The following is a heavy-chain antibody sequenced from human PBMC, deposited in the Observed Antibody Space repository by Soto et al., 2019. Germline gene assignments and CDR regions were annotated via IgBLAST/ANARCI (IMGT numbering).Heavy chain of an antibody. CDR1: GYTFTNFG. D-gene: IGHD3-16*01. Sequence: QVQLVQSGAEVKKPGASVKVSCKASGYTFTNFGISWVRQAPGQGLEWMGWISAYNGNTTYAQNFQGRVTMTTDTAKSTAYMKLRSLRSDDTAVYYGARGGTPIDYWGQRTLVTVSS. V-gene: IGHV1-18*01. J-gene: IGHJ4*02. CDR2: ISAYNGNT. CDR3: ARGGTPIDY.